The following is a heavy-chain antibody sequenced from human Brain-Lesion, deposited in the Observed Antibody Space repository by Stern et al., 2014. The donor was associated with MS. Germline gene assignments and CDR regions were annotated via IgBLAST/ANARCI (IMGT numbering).Heavy chain of an antibody. CDR1: GGSVSSTSYA. CDR2: IYYSGNT. V-gene: IGHV4-39*01. D-gene: IGHD2-15*01. J-gene: IGHJ5*02. Sequence: VHLVESGPGLVKPSETLSLTCTVAGGSVSSTSYAWAWIRQPPGKGLEWIGTIYYSGNTYYSPSHKSRLTISLTTSKNPFSLQLGSVTAADTAVYYCAGEEDIRYCSGGSCTGNWFDPWGQGTLVTVSS. CDR3: AGEEDIRYCSGGSCTGNWFDP.